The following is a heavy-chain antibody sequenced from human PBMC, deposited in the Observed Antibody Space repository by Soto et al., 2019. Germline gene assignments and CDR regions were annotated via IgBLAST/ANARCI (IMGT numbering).Heavy chain of an antibody. CDR2: IYYSGST. CDR3: ARSDYGFYEGY. D-gene: IGHD4-17*01. V-gene: IGHV4-39*01. Sequence: SETLSLTCTVSGGPISSSSYYWGWIRQPPGKGLEWIGSIYYSGSTYYNPSLKSRVTISVDTSKNQFSLKLSSVTAADTAVYYCARSDYGFYEGYWGQGTLVTVSS. J-gene: IGHJ4*02. CDR1: GGPISSSSYY.